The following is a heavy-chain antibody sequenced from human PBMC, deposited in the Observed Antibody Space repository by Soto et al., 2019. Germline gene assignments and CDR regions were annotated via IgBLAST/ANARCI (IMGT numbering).Heavy chain of an antibody. J-gene: IGHJ4*02. CDR3: AKGPYYDILTGYYTEPHFDY. D-gene: IGHD3-9*01. CDR2: ISGSGGST. V-gene: IGHV3-23*01. CDR1: GFTFSSYA. Sequence: GGSLRLSCAASGFTFSSYAMSWVRQAPGKGLEWVSAISGSGGSTYYADSVKGRFTISRDNSKNTLYLQMNSLRAEDTAVYYCAKGPYYDILTGYYTEPHFDYWGQGTLVTVSS.